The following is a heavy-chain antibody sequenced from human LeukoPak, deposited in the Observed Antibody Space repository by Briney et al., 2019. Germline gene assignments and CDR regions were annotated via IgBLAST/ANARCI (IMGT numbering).Heavy chain of an antibody. Sequence: PSQTLSLTCTVSGGSISSGDYYWSWLRQPPGKGLEWIGYIYYSGSTYYNPSLKSRVTISVDTFKNQFSLKLSSVTAADTAVYYCARVTSGYSYEFDYWGQGTLVTVSS. CDR3: ARVTSGYSYEFDY. CDR2: IYYSGST. D-gene: IGHD5-18*01. V-gene: IGHV4-30-4*08. J-gene: IGHJ4*02. CDR1: GGSISSGDYY.